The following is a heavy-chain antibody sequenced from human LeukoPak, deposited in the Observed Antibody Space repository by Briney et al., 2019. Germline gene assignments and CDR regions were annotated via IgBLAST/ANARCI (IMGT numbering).Heavy chain of an antibody. V-gene: IGHV3-53*01. CDR2: IYSGGST. Sequence: PGGSLRLSCAASGFIVSSNYISWVRQAPGKGLEWVSVIYSGGSTYYADSVKGRFTISRDNSKNTLYLQMNSLRAEDTAVYYCAKDRLGGLQSNTPNFVYWGQGTLVTVSP. D-gene: IGHD5-24*01. CDR1: GFIVSSNY. CDR3: AKDRLGGLQSNTPNFVY. J-gene: IGHJ4*02.